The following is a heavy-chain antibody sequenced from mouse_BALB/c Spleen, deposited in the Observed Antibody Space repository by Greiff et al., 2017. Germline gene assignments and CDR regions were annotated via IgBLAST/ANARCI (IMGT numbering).Heavy chain of an antibody. V-gene: IGHV5-4*02. J-gene: IGHJ4*01. Sequence: EVQRVESGAGLVKPGGSLKLSCAASGFTFSDYYMYWVRQTPEKRLEWVATISDGGSDTYYPDSVKGRFTISRDNSKNNLYLQMSSLKSEDSAMYYCARAGGNYAMDYWGQGTSVTVSS. CDR2: ISDGGSDT. CDR3: ARAGGNYAMDY. CDR1: GFTFSDYY. D-gene: IGHD1-1*02.